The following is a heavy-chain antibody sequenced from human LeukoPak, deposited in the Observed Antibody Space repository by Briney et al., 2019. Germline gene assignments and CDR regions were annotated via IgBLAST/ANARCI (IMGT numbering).Heavy chain of an antibody. Sequence: PGGSLRLSCAASGFTFYDYGMSWVRQAPGKGLEWVSGINWNGGSTVYADSVKGRFTISRDNAKNSLYLQMNSLRAEDTALYYCARGRNSGSYSYYFDYWGQGTLVTVSS. V-gene: IGHV3-20*04. CDR3: ARGRNSGSYSYYFDY. J-gene: IGHJ4*02. D-gene: IGHD1-26*01. CDR1: GFTFYDYG. CDR2: INWNGGST.